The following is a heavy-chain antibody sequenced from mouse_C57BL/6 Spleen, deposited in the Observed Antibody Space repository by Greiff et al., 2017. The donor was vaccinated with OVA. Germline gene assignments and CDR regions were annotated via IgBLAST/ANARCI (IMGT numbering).Heavy chain of an antibody. J-gene: IGHJ4*01. V-gene: IGHV5-6*01. Sequence: VQLKESGGDLVKPGGSLKLSCAASGFTFSSYGMSWVRQTPDKRLEWVATISSGGSYTYYPDSVKGRFTISRDNAKNTLYLQMSSLKSEDTAMYNCAVNAYYGSSLYNNARTYWGQETSVTVSS. CDR2: ISSGGSYT. CDR3: AVNAYYGSSLYNNARTY. CDR1: GFTFSSYG. D-gene: IGHD1-1*01.